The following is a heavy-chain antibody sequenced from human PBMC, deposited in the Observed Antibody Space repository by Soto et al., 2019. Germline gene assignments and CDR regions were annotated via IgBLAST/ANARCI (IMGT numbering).Heavy chain of an antibody. Sequence: VSLTCAVSGDSISRGYYWAWIRQPPGKGLEYIGSIYHSGTTYYNPSLMSRVTISVDTSKNQFSLNLRSVTAADSAVYFCARDRYYYDSSGYSTDAFDLWGQGTMVTVSS. CDR3: ARDRYYYDSSGYSTDAFDL. CDR1: GDSISRGYY. D-gene: IGHD3-22*01. J-gene: IGHJ3*01. CDR2: IYHSGTT. V-gene: IGHV4-38-2*02.